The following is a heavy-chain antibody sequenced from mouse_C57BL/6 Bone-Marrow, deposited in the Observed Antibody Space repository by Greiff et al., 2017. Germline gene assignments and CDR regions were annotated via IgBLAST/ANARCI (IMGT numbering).Heavy chain of an antibody. D-gene: IGHD1-1*01. CDR3: TRRRGVYYGSSYYAMDY. CDR1: GSKFLDYE. V-gene: IGHV1-15*01. J-gene: IGHJ4*01. CDR2: IVPEMGGT. Sequence: QVQLQESGAELLGPGASVTRSSKASGSKFLDYEWPWLRRTPVIGLEWIGAIVPEMGGTAYNQKFKGKAILTADKSSSTAYMELRSLTSEDSAVYYCTRRRGVYYGSSYYAMDYWGQGTSVTVSS.